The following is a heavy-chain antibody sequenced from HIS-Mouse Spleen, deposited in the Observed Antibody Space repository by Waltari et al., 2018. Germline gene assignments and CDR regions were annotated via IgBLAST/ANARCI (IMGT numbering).Heavy chain of an antibody. J-gene: IGHJ5*02. D-gene: IGHD3-3*01. CDR3: ARSPYYEFWSGYSDNWFDP. V-gene: IGHV4-31*03. CDR1: GGSISSGGYY. CDR2: IYYSGST. Sequence: QVQLQESGPGLVKPSQTLSLTCTVSGGSISSGGYYWSWIRQHPGKGLEWIGYIYYSGSTYYNPALKSRVTISVDTAKNQFSLKLGSVTAADTAVYYCARSPYYEFWSGYSDNWFDPWGQGTLVTVSS.